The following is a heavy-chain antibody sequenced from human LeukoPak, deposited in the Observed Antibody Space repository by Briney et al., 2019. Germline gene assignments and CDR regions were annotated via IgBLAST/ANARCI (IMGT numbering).Heavy chain of an antibody. D-gene: IGHD2-15*01. CDR2: ISASGSAT. Sequence: PGGSLRLSCAASGFIFSNYGMNWVRQAPGKGLEWVAAISASGSATSYADSVRGRFTISRDNSKSTTYLQMNSLRAEDTAVYYCARDTSGYYDYWGQGALVTISS. J-gene: IGHJ4*02. V-gene: IGHV3-23*01. CDR3: ARDTSGYYDY. CDR1: GFIFSNYG.